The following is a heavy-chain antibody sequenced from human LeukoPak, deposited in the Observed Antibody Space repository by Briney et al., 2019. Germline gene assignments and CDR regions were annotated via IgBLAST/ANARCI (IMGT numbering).Heavy chain of an antibody. D-gene: IGHD2-15*01. CDR1: GFTFSDYY. J-gene: IGHJ4*02. V-gene: IGHV3-11*01. CDR3: ARRQKLGYCSGGSCYGGYYFDY. Sequence: GGSPRLSCAASGFTFSDYYMSWIRQAPGKGLEWGSYISSSGSTIYYADSVKGRFTISRDNAKNSLYLQMNSLRAEDTAVYYCARRQKLGYCSGGSCYGGYYFDYWGQGTLVTVSS. CDR2: ISSSGSTI.